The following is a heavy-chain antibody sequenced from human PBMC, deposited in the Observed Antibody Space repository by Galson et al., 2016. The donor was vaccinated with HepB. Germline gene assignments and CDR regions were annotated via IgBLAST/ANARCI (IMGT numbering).Heavy chain of an antibody. CDR1: GFTFDDYG. J-gene: IGHJ2*01. CDR3: AKDGGTWGYYYGDWNLDL. CDR2: INWSGDSI. Sequence: SLRLSCAASGFTFDDYGMTWVRQAPGKGLEWVSGINWSGDSIAYADSVKGRFTISRDDAKNSLYLQMSSLRAEDTAVYYCAKDGGTWGYYYGDWNLDLWGRGTLVTVSS. V-gene: IGHV3-20*04. D-gene: IGHD3-22*01.